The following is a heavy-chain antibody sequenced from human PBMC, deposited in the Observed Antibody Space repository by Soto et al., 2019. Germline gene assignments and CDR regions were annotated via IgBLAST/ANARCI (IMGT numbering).Heavy chain of an antibody. D-gene: IGHD2-8*01. Sequence: VQLVASGGALVKPGGSLRLSCVGSDFSLSGSYMSWVRQAPGKGLEWLSFISMSGSYKTYAASVEGRFTISRDNVKNILYLQMDSLRAEDTAVYYCASRGHCSNGQCHPFDSWGQGTQVTVSS. J-gene: IGHJ4*02. CDR1: DFSLSGSY. CDR2: ISMSGSYK. V-gene: IGHV3-11*06. CDR3: ASRGHCSNGQCHPFDS.